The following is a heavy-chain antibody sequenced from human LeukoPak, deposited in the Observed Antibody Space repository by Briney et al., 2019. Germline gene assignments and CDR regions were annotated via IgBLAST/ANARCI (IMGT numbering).Heavy chain of an antibody. D-gene: IGHD1-26*01. Sequence: GGSLKLSCTASGLTLSNYWMIWVRQAPGKGLQWVAKIKQDGSEKYYVDSVKGRFTISRDNAENSLYLQMDSLRVEDTAVYYCAARSSGNPYFWGQGTLVTVSS. V-gene: IGHV3-7*03. J-gene: IGHJ4*02. CDR3: AARSSGNPYF. CDR1: GLTLSNYW. CDR2: IKQDGSEK.